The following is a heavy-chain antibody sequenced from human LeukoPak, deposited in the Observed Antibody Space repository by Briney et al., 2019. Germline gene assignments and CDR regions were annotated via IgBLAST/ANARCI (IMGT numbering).Heavy chain of an antibody. CDR2: ISGSGGST. D-gene: IGHD3-22*01. CDR3: SGDYSSGYFHIDY. V-gene: IGHV3-23*01. CDR1: GFTFSSYG. J-gene: IGHJ4*02. Sequence: GGSLRLSCAASGFTFSSYGMSWVRQAPGKGLEWVSAISGSGGSTYYADSVKGRFAISRDNSKNTLYLQMNSLRAEDTAVYYCSGDYSSGYFHIDYWGQGTLVTVSS.